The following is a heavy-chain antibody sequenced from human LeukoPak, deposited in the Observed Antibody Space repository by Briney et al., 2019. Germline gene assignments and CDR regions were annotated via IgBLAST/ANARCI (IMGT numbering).Heavy chain of an antibody. Sequence: SETQSLPCTVSGGSISSSSYYWGWIRQPPGKGLEWIGSIYYSGSTYYNPSLKSRVPISVDTSKNQFSLKLSSVTAADTAVYYCARPQYYDILTGPGNWFDPWGQGTLVTVSS. CDR1: GGSISSSSYY. CDR3: ARPQYYDILTGPGNWFDP. V-gene: IGHV4-39*01. J-gene: IGHJ5*02. CDR2: IYYSGST. D-gene: IGHD3-9*01.